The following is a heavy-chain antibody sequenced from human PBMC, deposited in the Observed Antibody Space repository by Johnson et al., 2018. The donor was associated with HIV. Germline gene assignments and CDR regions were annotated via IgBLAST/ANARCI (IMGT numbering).Heavy chain of an antibody. Sequence: MLLVESGGGLVKPGGSLRLSCAASGFTFSNAWMSWVRQAPGKGLEWVSAISGSGGSTYYADSVKGRFTISSDNSKNTLYLQMNSLRAEDTAVYYCAKVAIWGTYRYNLGDTYDIWGQGTMVTVSS. V-gene: IGHV3-23*04. J-gene: IGHJ3*02. CDR2: ISGSGGST. CDR1: GFTFSNAW. D-gene: IGHD3-16*02. CDR3: AKVAIWGTYRYNLGDTYDI.